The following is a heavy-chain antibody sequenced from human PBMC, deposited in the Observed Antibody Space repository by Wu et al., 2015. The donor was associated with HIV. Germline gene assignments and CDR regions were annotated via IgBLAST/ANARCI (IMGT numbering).Heavy chain of an antibody. V-gene: IGHV1-18*01. CDR3: ARDQEDSSDYPFDY. J-gene: IGHJ4*02. CDR1: GYTFTSYG. D-gene: IGHD3-22*01. Sequence: QVQLVQSGAEVKKPGASVKVFCKASGYTFTSYGISWVRQAPGQGLEWMGWISAYNGNTNYAQKFQGRVTMTTDTSTTTVYMELRSLRSDDTAVYYCARDQEDSSDYPFDYWGQGTLVIV. CDR2: ISAYNGNT.